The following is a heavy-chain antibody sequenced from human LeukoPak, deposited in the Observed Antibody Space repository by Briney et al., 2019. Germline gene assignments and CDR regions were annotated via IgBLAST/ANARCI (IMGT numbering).Heavy chain of an antibody. Sequence: ASVKVSCKASGYSFTGYYMHWVRQAPGQGLEWMGIINPSGGSTNYAQKFQGRVTVTRDTSTSTVYMELSSLRSEDTAVYYCARASEWLQFSCDYWGQGTLVTVSS. CDR2: INPSGGST. CDR1: GYSFTGYY. D-gene: IGHD5-24*01. J-gene: IGHJ4*02. CDR3: ARASEWLQFSCDY. V-gene: IGHV1-46*01.